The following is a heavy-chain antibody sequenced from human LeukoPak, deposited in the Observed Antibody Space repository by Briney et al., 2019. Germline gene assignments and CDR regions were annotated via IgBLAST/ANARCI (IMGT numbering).Heavy chain of an antibody. CDR1: GGTFSSYA. V-gene: IGHV1-69*05. CDR3: ARDHHDSSGWYGRY. D-gene: IGHD6-19*01. CDR2: IIPIFGTA. Sequence: ASVKVSCKASGGTFSSYAISWVRQAPGQGLEWMGGIIPIFGTANYAQKFQGRVTITTDESTSTAYMELSSLRSEDTAVYYCARDHHDSSGWYGRYWGQGTLVTVSS. J-gene: IGHJ4*02.